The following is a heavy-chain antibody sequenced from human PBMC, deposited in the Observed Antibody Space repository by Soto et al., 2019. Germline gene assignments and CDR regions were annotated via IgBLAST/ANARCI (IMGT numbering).Heavy chain of an antibody. CDR3: AKDKWTELEQRGAMDG. Sequence: GGSRGLSCSSSVFTFSTYVIHRILQAPVKGLKWVSFIPHYDVIYKYYTESVKCRFTISRDNSKNTVCLEMSSRRTEDTGVSYCAKDKWTELEQRGAMDGCGKGTPGSVAS. V-gene: IGHV3-30*02. CDR1: VFTFSTYV. CDR2: IPHYDVIYK. D-gene: IGHD1-1*01. J-gene: IGHJ6*03.